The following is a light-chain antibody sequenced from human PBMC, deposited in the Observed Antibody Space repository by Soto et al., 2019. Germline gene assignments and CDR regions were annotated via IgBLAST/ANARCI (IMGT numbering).Light chain of an antibody. V-gene: IGKV1-5*01. CDR1: QTISSW. J-gene: IGKJ1*01. CDR3: QQYNTYPWT. Sequence: DIQMTQSPSTLSASVGDRVTITCRASQTISSWLAWYQQKPGKAPELLIYDASSLESGVPSRLSGSGSGTEFTLTISSLQPDDFATYYCQQYNTYPWTFGQGTKVDI. CDR2: DAS.